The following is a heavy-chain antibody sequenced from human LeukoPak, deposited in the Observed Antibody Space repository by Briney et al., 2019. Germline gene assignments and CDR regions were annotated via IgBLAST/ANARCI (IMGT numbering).Heavy chain of an antibody. CDR2: INHSGST. J-gene: IGHJ6*02. CDR1: GGSFSGYY. Sequence: SETLSLTCAVYGGSFSGYYWSWIRQPPGKGPEWIGEINHSGSTNYNPSLKSRVTISVDTSKNQFSLKLSSVTAADTAVYYCARGPAAPPHYYYYYGMDVWGQGTTVTVSS. CDR3: ARGPAAPPHYYYYYGMDV. D-gene: IGHD2-2*01. V-gene: IGHV4-34*01.